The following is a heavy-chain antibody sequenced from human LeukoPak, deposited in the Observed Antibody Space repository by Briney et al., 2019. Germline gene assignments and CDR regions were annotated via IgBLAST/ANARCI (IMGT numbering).Heavy chain of an antibody. D-gene: IGHD4-17*01. CDR1: GYTFSSFA. CDR2: INTNTGNP. Sequence: ASGKVSCKASGYTFSSFAMNWVRQAPGQGLEWMGWINTNTGNPTYAHGFTGRFVFSLDISVSTAYLQISSLKTEDTAVYYCARDYGDYVLGYWGQGTLVTVSS. V-gene: IGHV7-4-1*02. J-gene: IGHJ4*02. CDR3: ARDYGDYVLGY.